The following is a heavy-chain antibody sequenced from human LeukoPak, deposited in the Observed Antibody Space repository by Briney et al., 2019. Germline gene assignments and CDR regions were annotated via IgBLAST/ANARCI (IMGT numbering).Heavy chain of an antibody. D-gene: IGHD2-21*01. V-gene: IGHV3-30-3*01. CDR3: ARAQFVAPLDY. J-gene: IGHJ4*02. Sequence: GGSLRLSCAASGFTFSSYAMHWVRQAPGKGLGWVAVISYDGSNKYYADSVKGRFTISRDNSKNTLYLQMNSLRAEDTAVYYCARAQFVAPLDYWGQGTLVTVSS. CDR1: GFTFSSYA. CDR2: ISYDGSNK.